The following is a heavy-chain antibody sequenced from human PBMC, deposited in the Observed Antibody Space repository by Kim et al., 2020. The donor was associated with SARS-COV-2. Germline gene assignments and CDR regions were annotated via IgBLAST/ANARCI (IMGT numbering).Heavy chain of an antibody. D-gene: IGHD6-19*01. Sequence: GGSLRLSCAASGFTFSSYWMTCVRQAPGKGLEWVANIKQDGNQKYYGDSVKGRFTISRDNAKNSLYLQMNSLRAEDTAVYYCARDGDLYSSGKDAFDIWGQGTMVTVSS. V-gene: IGHV3-7*01. CDR1: GFTFSSYW. CDR2: IKQDGNQK. CDR3: ARDGDLYSSGKDAFDI. J-gene: IGHJ3*02.